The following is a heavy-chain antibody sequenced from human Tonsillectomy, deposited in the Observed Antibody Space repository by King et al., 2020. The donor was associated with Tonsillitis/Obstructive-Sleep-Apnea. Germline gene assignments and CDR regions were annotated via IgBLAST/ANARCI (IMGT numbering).Heavy chain of an antibody. J-gene: IGHJ4*02. Sequence: VQLVESGGGVVQPGRSLRLSCAASGFTFSSYGMHWVRQAPGKGLEWVAVIWYDGSNKYYADSVKGRFTFSRDNSKNTLYLQMNSLRAEDTAVYYCARDLGYCSGGSCYPDYWGQGTLVTVSS. CDR2: IWYDGSNK. CDR1: GFTFSSYG. D-gene: IGHD2-15*01. V-gene: IGHV3-33*01. CDR3: ARDLGYCSGGSCYPDY.